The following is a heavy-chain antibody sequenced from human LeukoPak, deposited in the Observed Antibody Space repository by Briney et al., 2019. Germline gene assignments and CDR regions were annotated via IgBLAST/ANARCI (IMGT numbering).Heavy chain of an antibody. Sequence: GGSLRLSCAASGFTVSSNYMSWVRRAPGKGLEWVSVIYSGGSTYYADSVKGRFTISRDNSKNTLYLQMNSLRAEDTAVYYCARSRRGYYYYIDVWGKGTTVTVSS. D-gene: IGHD3-10*01. CDR2: IYSGGST. V-gene: IGHV3-66*02. CDR1: GFTVSSNY. J-gene: IGHJ6*03. CDR3: ARSRRGYYYYIDV.